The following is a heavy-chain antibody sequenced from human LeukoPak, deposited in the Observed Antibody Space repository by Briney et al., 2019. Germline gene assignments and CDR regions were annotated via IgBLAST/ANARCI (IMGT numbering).Heavy chain of an antibody. CDR3: ARDEDTDY. V-gene: IGHV3-7*03. CDR1: GFXXXXXX. CDR2: INQDGSEK. D-gene: IGHD2-15*01. J-gene: IGHJ4*02. Sequence: PGGSLRLSCAASGFXXXXXXMSWVRQXPXXXLEWVANINQDGSEKYYVDSVKGRFTISRDNAENSLYLQMNSLRAEDTALYYCARDEDTDYWGQGTLVTVSS.